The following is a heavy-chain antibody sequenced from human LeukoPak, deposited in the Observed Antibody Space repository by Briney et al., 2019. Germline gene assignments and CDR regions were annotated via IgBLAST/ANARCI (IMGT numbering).Heavy chain of an antibody. V-gene: IGHV3-9*01. Sequence: GRSLRLSCAASGFTFDDYAMHWVRQAPGKGLEWVSHISWNSGSITYADSVKGRFTISRDNAKNSLYLQMNSLRAEDTALYYCARHVTTGAFDIWGQGTMVTVSS. CDR3: ARHVTTGAFDI. CDR2: ISWNSGSI. J-gene: IGHJ3*02. D-gene: IGHD4-17*01. CDR1: GFTFDDYA.